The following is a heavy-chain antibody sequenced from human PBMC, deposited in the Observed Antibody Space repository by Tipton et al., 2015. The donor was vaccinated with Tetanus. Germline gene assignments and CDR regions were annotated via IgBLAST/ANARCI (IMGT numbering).Heavy chain of an antibody. CDR3: ARSKGVRLNAFDL. CDR1: GASISSGGYF. D-gene: IGHD2-21*02. J-gene: IGHJ3*01. Sequence: LRLSCTVSGASISSGGYFWSWIRQHLGKGLEWIGYINYSGSTYFNPSLKSRVTISADMSENQFSLRLTSVTAADTAVYYCARSKGVRLNAFDLWGQGTLVIVSS. V-gene: IGHV4-31*03. CDR2: INYSGST.